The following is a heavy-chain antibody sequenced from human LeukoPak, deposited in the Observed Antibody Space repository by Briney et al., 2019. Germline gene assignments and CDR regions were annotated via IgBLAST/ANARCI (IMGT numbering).Heavy chain of an antibody. D-gene: IGHD6-13*01. CDR2: FDTEYGEI. V-gene: IGHV1-24*01. Sequence: ASVKVSCKVSGYTLTELAMHWVRQAPGKGLEWMGGFDTEYGEIIYAQNLQGRVTMTEDTSTDTAYMELSSLRSDDTAVYYCVIIAAAGTFDYWGHGTLVTVSS. J-gene: IGHJ4*01. CDR1: GYTLTELA. CDR3: VIIAAAGTFDY.